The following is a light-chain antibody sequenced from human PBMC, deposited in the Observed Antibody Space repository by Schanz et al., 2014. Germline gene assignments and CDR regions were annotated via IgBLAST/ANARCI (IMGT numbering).Light chain of an antibody. Sequence: QSALTQPASVSGSPGQSITISCTGTSSDVGGYNYVSWYQQHPGKAPKVVVYGVFDRPSGVSNRFSGSKSGTSASLAISGLQSEDEADYYCASWNVSLNGRVFGGGTKLTVL. J-gene: IGLJ3*02. CDR1: SSDVGGYNY. CDR2: GVF. CDR3: ASWNVSLNGRV. V-gene: IGLV2-14*01.